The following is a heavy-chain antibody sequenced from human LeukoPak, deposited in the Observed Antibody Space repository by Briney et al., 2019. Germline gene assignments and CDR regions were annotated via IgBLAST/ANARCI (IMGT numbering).Heavy chain of an antibody. V-gene: IGHV3-9*01. CDR2: IGWNSGSI. J-gene: IGHJ4*02. CDR1: GFTFDDYA. CDR3: ARGLHDRSWYGAH. Sequence: GRSLRLSCAASGFTFDDYAMHWVRQAPGKGLEWVSGIGWNSGSIGYADSVKGRFTISRDNAKNSLFLQMNSLRLEDTAVYYCARGLHDRSWYGAHWGQGTLLSVSS. D-gene: IGHD6-13*01.